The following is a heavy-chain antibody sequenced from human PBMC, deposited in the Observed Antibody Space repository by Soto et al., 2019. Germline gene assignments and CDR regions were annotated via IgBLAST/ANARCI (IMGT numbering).Heavy chain of an antibody. D-gene: IGHD3-16*01. CDR3: AREFERANAFDI. CDR1: GFTVSSNY. CDR2: IYSGGST. Sequence: AGGSLRLSCAASGFTVSSNYMSWVRQAPGKGLEWVSVIYSGGSTYYADSVKGRFTISRDNSKNTLYLQMNSLRAEDTAVYYCAREFERANAFDIWGQGTMVTVSS. V-gene: IGHV3-53*01. J-gene: IGHJ3*02.